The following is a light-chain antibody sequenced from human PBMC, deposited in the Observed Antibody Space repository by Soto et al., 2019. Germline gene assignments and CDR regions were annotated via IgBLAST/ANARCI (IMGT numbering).Light chain of an antibody. V-gene: IGLV2-14*01. CDR3: SSYTSSSTLMV. CDR1: SSDVGGYNY. Sequence: QSALTQPASVCGSPGQSITISCNRTSSDVGGYNYVSWYQQHPDKAPKLMIYDVSNRPSGVSNRFSGSKSGNTASLTISGLQAEDEADYYCSSYTSSSTLMVFGGGTKVTVL. J-gene: IGLJ2*01. CDR2: DVS.